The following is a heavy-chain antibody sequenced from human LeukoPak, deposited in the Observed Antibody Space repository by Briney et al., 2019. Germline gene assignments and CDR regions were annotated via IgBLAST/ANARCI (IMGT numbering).Heavy chain of an antibody. Sequence: SSETLSLTCTVSGGSISSYYWSWIRQPPGKGLEWIGYIYYSGSTNYSPSLKSRVTISVDTSKNQFSLKLSSVTAADTAVYYCARQIRRTGYFDYWGQGTLVTVSS. J-gene: IGHJ4*02. CDR1: GGSISSYY. CDR3: ARQIRRTGYFDY. V-gene: IGHV4-59*08. CDR2: IYYSGST. D-gene: IGHD1-1*01.